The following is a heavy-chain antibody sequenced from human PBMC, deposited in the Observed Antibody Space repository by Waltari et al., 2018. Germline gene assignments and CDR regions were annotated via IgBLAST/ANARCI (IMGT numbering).Heavy chain of an antibody. CDR2: ISYDGSNK. Sequence: QVQLVESGGGVVQPGRSLRLSCAASGFTFSSYAMHWVRQAPGKGLEWVAVISYDGSNKYYADSMKGRFTISRDNAKNTLYLQMNSLRAEDTAVYYCARISTMVQGVINYYFDYWGQGTLVTVSS. J-gene: IGHJ4*02. CDR1: GFTFSSYA. D-gene: IGHD3-10*01. CDR3: ARISTMVQGVINYYFDY. V-gene: IGHV3-30-3*01.